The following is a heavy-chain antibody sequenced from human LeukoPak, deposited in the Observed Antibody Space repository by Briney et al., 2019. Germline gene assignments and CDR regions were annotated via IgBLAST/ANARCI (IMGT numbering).Heavy chain of an antibody. CDR1: GYTFIGYY. CDR3: ARDYYENLFPAFDI. D-gene: IGHD3-16*01. V-gene: IGHV1-2*02. J-gene: IGHJ3*02. CDR2: INPNSGGT. Sequence: ASVKVSCKASGYTFIGYYMHWVRQAPGQGLEWMGWINPNSGGTNYAQKFQGRGTMTRDTSISTAYMELSRLRSDDTAVYYCARDYYENLFPAFDIWGQGTMVTVSS.